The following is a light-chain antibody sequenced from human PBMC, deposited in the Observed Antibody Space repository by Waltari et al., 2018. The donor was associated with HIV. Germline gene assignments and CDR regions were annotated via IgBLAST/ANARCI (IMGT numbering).Light chain of an antibody. CDR1: SSDVGGYNY. V-gene: IGLV2-14*03. J-gene: IGLJ1*01. CDR2: DVS. Sequence: QSALTQPASVSGSPRQSITISCTGTSSDVGGYNYVSWYQQHPGKAPKLMIFDVSNRPSGLSGGLSGSKSGNTASRTISGLQAEDEADYYCSSYTSSSTPDVFGTGTKVTVL. CDR3: SSYTSSSTPDV.